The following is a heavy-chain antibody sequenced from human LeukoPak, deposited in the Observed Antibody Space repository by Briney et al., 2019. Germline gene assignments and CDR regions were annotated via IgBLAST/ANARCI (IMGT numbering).Heavy chain of an antibody. CDR1: GGSISSYY. Sequence: SETLSLTCTVSGGSISSYYWSWIRQPPGKELEWIGYIHYSGSTNYNPSLKSRVTISVDTSKNQFSLKLSSVTAADTAVYYCARGYGSGSYYIKPFDYWGQGTLVTVSS. V-gene: IGHV4-59*12. D-gene: IGHD3-10*01. J-gene: IGHJ4*02. CDR3: ARGYGSGSYYIKPFDY. CDR2: IHYSGST.